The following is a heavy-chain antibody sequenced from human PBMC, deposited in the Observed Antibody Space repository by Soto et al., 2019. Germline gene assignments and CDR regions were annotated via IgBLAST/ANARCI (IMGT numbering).Heavy chain of an antibody. D-gene: IGHD5-18*01. CDR1: GGTFSRYI. CDR3: ARVVDSTMVPNWFDP. CDR2: TIPVFGTA. Sequence: SVKVSCKASGGTFSRYIISWVRQAPGQGLEWMGGTIPVFGTANYAQKFQGRVTITADESTSTAYMELSSLRSEDTAVYYCARVVDSTMVPNWFDPWGQGTLVTVSS. V-gene: IGHV1-69*13. J-gene: IGHJ5*02.